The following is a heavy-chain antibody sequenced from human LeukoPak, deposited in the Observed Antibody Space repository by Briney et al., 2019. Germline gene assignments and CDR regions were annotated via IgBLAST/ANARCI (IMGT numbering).Heavy chain of an antibody. CDR2: ISAYNGNT. J-gene: IGHJ4*02. V-gene: IGHV1-18*01. CDR1: GGTFSSYA. Sequence: ASVKVSCKASGGTFSSYAISWVRQAPGQGLEWMGWISAYNGNTNYAQKLQGRVTMTTDTSTSTAYMELRSLRSDDTAVYYCARVYSGSYLAYFDYWGQGTLVTVSS. D-gene: IGHD1-26*01. CDR3: ARVYSGSYLAYFDY.